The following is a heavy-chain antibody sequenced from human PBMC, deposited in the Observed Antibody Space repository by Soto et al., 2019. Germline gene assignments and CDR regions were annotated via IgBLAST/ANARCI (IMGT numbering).Heavy chain of an antibody. D-gene: IGHD6-19*01. Sequence: PGGSLRLSCAASGFTFSSYSMNWVRQAPGKGLEWVSSISSSSSYIYYADSVKGRFTISRDNAKNSLYLQMNSLRAEDTAVYYCARGIAVAGRIAYYFDHWGQGTLVTVSS. V-gene: IGHV3-21*01. J-gene: IGHJ4*02. CDR3: ARGIAVAGRIAYYFDH. CDR2: ISSSSSYI. CDR1: GFTFSSYS.